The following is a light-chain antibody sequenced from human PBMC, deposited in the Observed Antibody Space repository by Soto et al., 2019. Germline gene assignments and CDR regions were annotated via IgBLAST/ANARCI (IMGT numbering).Light chain of an antibody. CDR3: QQYYNTPPYT. CDR1: QNVLYKSNNENY. CDR2: WAS. J-gene: IGKJ2*01. V-gene: IGKV4-1*01. Sequence: DIVMTQSPDSLAVSLGERATINCKSSQNVLYKSNNENYLAWYQQKPGQPPKLLIYWASTRKPGVPDRFSGSGSGSDFTLPISSLQAEDVAVYSCQQYYNTPPYTFGQGTKLEI.